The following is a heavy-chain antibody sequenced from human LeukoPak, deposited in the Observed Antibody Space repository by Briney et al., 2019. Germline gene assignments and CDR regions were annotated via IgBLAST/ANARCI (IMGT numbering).Heavy chain of an antibody. J-gene: IGHJ4*02. CDR2: IYHSGST. CDR3: ARASHDYGDYSHFDY. D-gene: IGHD4-17*01. V-gene: IGHV4-4*02. Sequence: SETLSLTCAVSGGSISSSNWWSWVRQPPGKGLEWIGEIYHSGSTNFNPSLKTRVPISVATSKKPFSLKMTSVTAADTAVYYCARASHDYGDYSHFDYWGQGTLVTVSS. CDR1: GGSISSSNW.